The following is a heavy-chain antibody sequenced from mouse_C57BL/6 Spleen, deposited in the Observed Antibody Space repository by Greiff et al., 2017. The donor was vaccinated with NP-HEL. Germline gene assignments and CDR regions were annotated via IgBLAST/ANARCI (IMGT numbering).Heavy chain of an antibody. CDR1: GYTFTSYW. Sequence: QVQLQQPGAELVKPGASVKMSCKASGYTFTSYWITWVKQRPGQGLEWIGDIYPGSGSTNYNEKFKSKATLTVDTSSSTAYMQLSSLTSEDSAVYDCAREGIYYDYDHLRFAYWGQGTLVTVSA. D-gene: IGHD2-4*01. CDR2: IYPGSGST. J-gene: IGHJ3*01. V-gene: IGHV1-55*01. CDR3: AREGIYYDYDHLRFAY.